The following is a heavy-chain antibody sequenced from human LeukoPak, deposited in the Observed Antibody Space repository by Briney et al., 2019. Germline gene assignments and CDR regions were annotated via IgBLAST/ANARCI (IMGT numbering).Heavy chain of an antibody. D-gene: IGHD6-19*01. V-gene: IGHV1-2*02. CDR2: INPNSGGT. CDR3: AIAYRITSRSSGWYRDAFDI. J-gene: IGHJ3*02. CDR1: GYTFTGYY. Sequence: ASVKVSCKASGYTFTGYYMHWVRQAPGQGLEWMGWINPNSGGTNYAQKFQGRVTMTRDTSISTAYMELSRLRSDDTAVYYCAIAYRITSRSSGWYRDAFDIWGQGTMVTVSS.